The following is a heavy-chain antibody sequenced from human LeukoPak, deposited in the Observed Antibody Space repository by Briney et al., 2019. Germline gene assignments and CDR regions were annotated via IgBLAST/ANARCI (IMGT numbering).Heavy chain of an antibody. CDR2: ISSSSSTI. CDR1: GFTFSSYS. CDR3: ATDYNNDGSTLVDFDY. J-gene: IGHJ4*02. Sequence: GGSLRLSCAASGFTFSSYSMNWVRQAPGKGLEWVSYISSSSSTIYYADSMKGRFTISRDNAKNSLYLQMNSLRAEDTAVYYCATDYNNDGSTLVDFDYWGQGTLVTVSS. D-gene: IGHD3-10*01. V-gene: IGHV3-48*04.